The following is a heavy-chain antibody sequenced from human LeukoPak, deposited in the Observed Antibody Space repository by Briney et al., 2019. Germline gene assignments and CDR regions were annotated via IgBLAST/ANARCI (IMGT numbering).Heavy chain of an antibody. D-gene: IGHD3-10*01. CDR1: GGSISSYY. CDR3: ASTDRVRGVIPPFRYYYYMDV. CDR2: IYYSGST. Sequence: SETLSLTCTVSGGSISSYYWSWIRQPPGKGLEWIGYIYYSGSTNYNPSLKSRVTISVDTSKNQFSLKLSSVTAADTAVYYCASTDRVRGVIPPFRYYYYMDVWGKGTTVTVSS. J-gene: IGHJ6*03. V-gene: IGHV4-59*01.